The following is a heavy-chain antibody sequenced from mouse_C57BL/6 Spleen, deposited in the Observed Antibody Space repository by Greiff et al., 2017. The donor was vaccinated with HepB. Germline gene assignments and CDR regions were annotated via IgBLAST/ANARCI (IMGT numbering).Heavy chain of an antibody. CDR3: ARHEVPHYYGSSPGAMDY. CDR1: GYTFTEYT. Sequence: QVQLQQSGAELVKPGASVKLSCKASGYTFTEYTIHWVKQRSGQGLEWIGWFYPGSGSIKYNEKFKDKATLTADKSSSTVYMELSRLTSEDSAVYFGARHEVPHYYGSSPGAMDYWGQGTSVTVSS. D-gene: IGHD1-1*01. J-gene: IGHJ4*01. V-gene: IGHV1-62-2*01. CDR2: FYPGSGSI.